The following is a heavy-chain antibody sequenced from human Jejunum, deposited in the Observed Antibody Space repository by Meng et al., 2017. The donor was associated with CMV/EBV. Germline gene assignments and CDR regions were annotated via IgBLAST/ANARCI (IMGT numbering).Heavy chain of an antibody. Sequence: SCKPSGYTFTTYNMHWVRQAPGQRLEWMGWINTGTGDTKYSQKFQGRVTITRDTSASTAYMELSSLASEDTAVYYCTTPHTTGTVFDYWGQGTLVTVSS. V-gene: IGHV1-3*04. J-gene: IGHJ4*02. CDR1: GYTFTTYN. CDR3: TTPHTTGTVFDY. D-gene: IGHD1-1*01. CDR2: INTGTGDT.